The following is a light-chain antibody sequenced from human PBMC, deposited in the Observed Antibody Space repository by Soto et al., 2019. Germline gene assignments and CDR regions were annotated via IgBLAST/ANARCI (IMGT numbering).Light chain of an antibody. CDR1: QNINTW. V-gene: IGKV1-5*03. Sequence: DIQMTQSPSTLSASIGDRVTITCRASQNINTWLAWYQQKPGKPPKVLIYNASNLENGVPSRFSGSGSGTEFTLTISSLQPEDFATYYCQQYNNYRTFGQGTKVEIK. CDR3: QQYNNYRT. CDR2: NAS. J-gene: IGKJ1*01.